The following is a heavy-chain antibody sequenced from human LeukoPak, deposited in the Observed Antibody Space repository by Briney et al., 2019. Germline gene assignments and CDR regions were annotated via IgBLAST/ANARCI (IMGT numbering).Heavy chain of an antibody. Sequence: GGSLRLSCAASEFTFSGSAMHLVRQASGKGLEWVGRIRSKANSNATAYAASVKGRFTISRDDSKNTAYLQMNSLKTEDTAVYYCTRQQLDQYYYFYYMDVWGKGTTVTVSS. CDR1: EFTFSGSA. V-gene: IGHV3-73*01. D-gene: IGHD6-13*01. CDR3: TRQQLDQYYYFYYMDV. J-gene: IGHJ6*03. CDR2: IRSKANSNAT.